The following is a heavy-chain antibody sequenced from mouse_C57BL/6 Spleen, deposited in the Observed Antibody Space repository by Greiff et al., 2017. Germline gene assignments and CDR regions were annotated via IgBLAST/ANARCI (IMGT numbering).Heavy chain of an antibody. CDR3: ARRGYDYDVDWYFDV. Sequence: EVQLQQSGPELVKPGASVKIPCKASGYTFTDYNMDWVKQSHGKSLEWIGDINPNNGGTIYNQKFKGKATLTVDKSSSTAYMELRSLTSEDTAVYYCARRGYDYDVDWYFDVWGTGTTVTVSS. V-gene: IGHV1-18*01. D-gene: IGHD2-4*01. CDR1: GYTFTDYN. CDR2: INPNNGGT. J-gene: IGHJ1*03.